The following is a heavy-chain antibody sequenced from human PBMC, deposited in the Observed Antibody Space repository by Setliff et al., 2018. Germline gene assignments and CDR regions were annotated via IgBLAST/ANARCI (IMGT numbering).Heavy chain of an antibody. D-gene: IGHD2-2*01. V-gene: IGHV1-2*02. J-gene: IGHJ4*02. Sequence: ASVKVSCKASGYTFTAYYIHWVRQAPGQGLEWMGWINPNAGNINYIQKFQGRVAMTRDTSISTAYMELRRLKSDDTAVYYCARGPLDFVVVPAAAKFDSWGQGTLVTVSS. CDR1: GYTFTAYY. CDR2: INPNAGNI. CDR3: ARGPLDFVVVPAAAKFDS.